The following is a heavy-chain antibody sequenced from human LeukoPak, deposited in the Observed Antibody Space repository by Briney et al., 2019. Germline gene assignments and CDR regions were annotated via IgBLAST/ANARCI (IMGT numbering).Heavy chain of an antibody. D-gene: IGHD3-10*02. CDR2: ISSSGSTI. Sequence: GGSLRLSCAASGFTFSSYSTNWVRQAPGKGLEWVSYISSSGSTIYYADSVKGRFTISRDNAKNSLYLQMNSLRAEDMAVYYCAELGITMIGGVWGKGTTVTISS. J-gene: IGHJ6*04. CDR1: GFTFSSYS. CDR3: AELGITMIGGV. V-gene: IGHV3-48*04.